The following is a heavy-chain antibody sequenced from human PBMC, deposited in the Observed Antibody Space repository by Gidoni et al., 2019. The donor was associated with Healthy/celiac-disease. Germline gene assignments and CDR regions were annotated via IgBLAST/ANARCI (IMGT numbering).Heavy chain of an antibody. V-gene: IGHV5-10-1*03. CDR3: ALFPMTARPGRPFVY. D-gene: IGHD6-6*01. CDR2: IDPSDSYT. J-gene: IGHJ4*02. Sequence: EVQLVQSGAEVKKPGDALRISCKGSGYSFTSSWISLVRQMPGKGLEWMGRIDPSDSYTNYSPSFQGHVTISADKSISTAYLQWSSLKAWDTAMYYCALFPMTARPGRPFVYWGQGTLVTVSS. CDR1: GYSFTSSW.